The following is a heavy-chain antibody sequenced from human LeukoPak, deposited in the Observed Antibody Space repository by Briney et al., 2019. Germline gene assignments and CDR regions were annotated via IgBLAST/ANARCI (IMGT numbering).Heavy chain of an antibody. CDR2: INPNSGGT. D-gene: IGHD2-8*01. CDR1: GYTFTGYY. J-gene: IGHJ6*02. V-gene: IGHV1-2*04. Sequence: ASVKVSCKASGYTFTGYYMHSVRQAPGQGLEWMGWINPNSGGTNYAQKFQGWVTMTRDTSISTAYMELSRLRSDDTAVYYCAGERDRYCTNGVCLYYYYGMDVWGQGTTVTVSS. CDR3: AGERDRYCTNGVCLYYYYGMDV.